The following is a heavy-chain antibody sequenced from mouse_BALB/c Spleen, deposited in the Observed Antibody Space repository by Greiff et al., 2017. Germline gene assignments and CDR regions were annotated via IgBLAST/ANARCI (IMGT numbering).Heavy chain of an antibody. CDR1: GFTFSSFG. J-gene: IGHJ4*01. D-gene: IGHD2-1*01. V-gene: IGHV5-17*02. CDR2: ISSGSSTI. Sequence: EVKVVESGGGLVQPGGSRKLSCAASGFTFSSFGMHWVRQAPEKGLEWVAYISSGSSTIYYADTVKGRFTISRDNPKNTLFLQMTSLRSEDTAMYYCARSVYGNYLYAMDYWGQGTSVTVSS. CDR3: ARSVYGNYLYAMDY.